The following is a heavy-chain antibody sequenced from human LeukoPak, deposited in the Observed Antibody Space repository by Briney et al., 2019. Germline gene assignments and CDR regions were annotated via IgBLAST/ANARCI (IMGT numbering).Heavy chain of an antibody. CDR2: ISSSSSTI. CDR3: ARERYSYSDY. V-gene: IGHV3-48*01. Sequence: GGSLRLSCAASGFTFSSYSMNWVRQAPGKGLEWVSYISSSSSTIYYADSVKGRFTISRDNAKNSLYLQMNSLRAEDTAVYYCARERYSYSDYWGQGTLVTVSS. CDR1: GFTFSSYS. D-gene: IGHD5-18*01. J-gene: IGHJ4*02.